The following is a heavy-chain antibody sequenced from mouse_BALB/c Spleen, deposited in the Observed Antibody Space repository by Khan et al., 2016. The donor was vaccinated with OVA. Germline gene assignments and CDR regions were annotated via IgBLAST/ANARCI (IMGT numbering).Heavy chain of an antibody. CDR2: INPKNGGT. V-gene: IGHV1-18*01. J-gene: IGHJ4*01. Sequence: VQLQQSGPELVKPGASVKISCKTSGYTFPEYTVHWVKQSLGKSLDWIGVINPKNGGTASNQTFKGKATLTVDKSSSTAYMEFRSLTSEDSAVYYCARDAGRYWGQGTSVTVAS. CDR3: ARDAGRY. D-gene: IGHD3-3*01. CDR1: GYTFPEYT.